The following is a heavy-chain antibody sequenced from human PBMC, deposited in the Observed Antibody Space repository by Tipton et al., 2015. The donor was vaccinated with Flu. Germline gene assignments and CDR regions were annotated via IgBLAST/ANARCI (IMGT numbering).Heavy chain of an antibody. CDR1: GFTFMDYA. CDR2: ISWNSGSI. D-gene: IGHD2-2*01. V-gene: IGHV3-9*01. CDR3: VKDTGDGIPGARAFDF. J-gene: IGHJ3*01. Sequence: SLRLSCVASGFTFMDYAIHWVRQGPGKGLEWVSGISWNSGSIGYADSVKGRFTISRDNARNSVYLQMNSLRPEDTALYYCVKDTGDGIPGARAFDFWGQGSMVTVSS.